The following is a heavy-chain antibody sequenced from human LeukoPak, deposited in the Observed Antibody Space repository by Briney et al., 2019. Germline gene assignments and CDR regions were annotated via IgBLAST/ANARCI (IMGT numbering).Heavy chain of an antibody. CDR3: ARDGGTAGYSSGSDY. CDR1: GYTFTTYA. Sequence: GASVKVSCKASGYTFTTYAISWVRQAPGQGLEWMGWISAYYGNTTYAQKFQGRVTMTTDTSTSTAYMELRSLRSDDTAAYYCARDGGTAGYSSGSDYWGQGTLVTVSS. CDR2: ISAYYGNT. D-gene: IGHD5-18*01. J-gene: IGHJ4*02. V-gene: IGHV1-18*01.